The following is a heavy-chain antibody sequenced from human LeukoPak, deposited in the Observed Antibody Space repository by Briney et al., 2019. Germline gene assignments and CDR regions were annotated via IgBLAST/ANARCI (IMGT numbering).Heavy chain of an antibody. CDR3: AKDDDWGRYKH. CDR1: GFSFSSHG. CDR2: ISPSGDIT. J-gene: IGHJ1*01. Sequence: GGTLRLSCAGSGFSFSSHGMNWVRQAPGKGLEWVSGISPSGDITYYADSVRGRFTISRDNFKNTLSLQVNSLRAEDTAMYYCAKDDDWGRYKHWGQGTLVTVSS. D-gene: IGHD3-16*01. V-gene: IGHV3-23*01.